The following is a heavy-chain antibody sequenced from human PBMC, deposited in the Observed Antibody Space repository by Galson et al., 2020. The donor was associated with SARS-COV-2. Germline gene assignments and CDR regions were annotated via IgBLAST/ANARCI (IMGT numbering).Heavy chain of an antibody. J-gene: IGHJ4*02. CDR3: TRDDFWSGYSDY. CDR1: GFTFGDYA. Sequence: GGSLRLSCTASGFTFGDYAMSWFRQAPGKGLEWVGFIRSKAYGGTTEYAAPVKGRFTIARDDSKSIAYLQMNSLKTEDKAVYYCTRDDFWSGYSDYWGQGTLVTVSS. CDR2: IRSKAYGGTT. V-gene: IGHV3-49*03. D-gene: IGHD3-3*01.